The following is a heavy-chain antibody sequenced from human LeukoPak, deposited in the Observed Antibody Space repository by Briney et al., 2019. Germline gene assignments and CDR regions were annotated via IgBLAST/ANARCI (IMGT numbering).Heavy chain of an antibody. V-gene: IGHV3-7*01. CDR3: ARYRHLGY. J-gene: IGHJ4*02. CDR2: INQNGGEK. CDR1: RFTFTNYW. Sequence: GGSLRLSCAASRFTFTNYWMNWVRQAPGKGLEWVANINQNGGEKYYVDSVKGRFTISRDNGKNSLYLQMNSLRAEDTAVYYCARYRHLGYWGQGTLVTVSS.